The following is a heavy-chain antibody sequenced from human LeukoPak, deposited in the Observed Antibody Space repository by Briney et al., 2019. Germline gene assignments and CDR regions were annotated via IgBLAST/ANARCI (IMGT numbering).Heavy chain of an antibody. D-gene: IGHD1-26*01. CDR3: ARYSGSKYYFDY. CDR2: ISAYNGNT. CDR1: GYTFTSYG. V-gene: IGHV1-18*01. Sequence: ASVKVSCKASGYTFTSYGISWVRQAPGQGLEWMGWISAYNGNTNYAQKLQGRVTMTTDTSTSTAYVELRSLRSDDTAVYYCARYSGSKYYFDYWGQGTLVTVSS. J-gene: IGHJ4*02.